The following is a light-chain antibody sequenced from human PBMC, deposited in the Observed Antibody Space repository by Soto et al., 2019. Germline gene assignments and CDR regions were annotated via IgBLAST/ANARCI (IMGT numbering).Light chain of an antibody. CDR3: QQNYSTPRT. Sequence: DIQITQSPSTLSASVGDRVTITCRASQRISSWLAWYLNCYQQKPGKAPKLLIDSSSSLQSGVPSRFIGSGSGSDFTLTINSLQPEDFATYCCQQNYSTPRTFAQGTKVDIK. CDR1: QRISSWLAWY. J-gene: IGKJ1*01. V-gene: IGKV1-39*01. CDR2: SSS.